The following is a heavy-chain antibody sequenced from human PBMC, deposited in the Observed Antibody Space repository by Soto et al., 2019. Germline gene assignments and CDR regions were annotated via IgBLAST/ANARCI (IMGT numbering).Heavy chain of an antibody. Sequence: EVQLVESGGGLVQPGGSLRLSCGASGFTFSTYSMNWIRQAPGKGLQWVTYISGSSSTIYYADSVKGRFTISRDNAKNSMYLQLNSLSDEETSVYYCARAKRGGDTAGSGLYCGQGTLVTVSS. CDR3: ARAKRGGDTAGSGLY. CDR1: GFTFSTYS. D-gene: IGHD5-18*01. CDR2: ISGSSSTI. J-gene: IGHJ4*02. V-gene: IGHV3-48*02.